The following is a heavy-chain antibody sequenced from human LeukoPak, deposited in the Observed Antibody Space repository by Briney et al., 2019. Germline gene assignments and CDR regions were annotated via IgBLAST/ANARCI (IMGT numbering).Heavy chain of an antibody. CDR2: IWYDGSNK. V-gene: IGHV3-33*01. D-gene: IGHD6-13*01. CDR3: ARRFKRFGIAAAGSYLDV. Sequence: PGGSLRLSCAASGFTFSSYGMHWLRQAPGKGLEWGAVIWYDGSNKYYADSVKGRFTISRDNSKNTLYLQMNSLRAEDTAVYYCARRFKRFGIAAAGSYLDVWGKGTTVTVSS. J-gene: IGHJ6*03. CDR1: GFTFSSYG.